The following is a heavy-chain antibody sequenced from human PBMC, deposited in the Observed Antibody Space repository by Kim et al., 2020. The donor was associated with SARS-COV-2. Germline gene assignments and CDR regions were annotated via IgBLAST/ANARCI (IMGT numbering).Heavy chain of an antibody. CDR3: TTEKYSSSWYHGAFDI. Sequence: GGSLRLSCAASGFTFSNAWMSWVRQAPGKGLEWVGRIKSKTDGGTTDYAAPVKGRFTISRDDSKNTLYLQMNSLKTEDTAVYYCTTEKYSSSWYHGAFDIWGQGTMVTVSS. CDR1: GFTFSNAW. J-gene: IGHJ3*02. CDR2: IKSKTDGGTT. V-gene: IGHV3-15*01. D-gene: IGHD6-13*01.